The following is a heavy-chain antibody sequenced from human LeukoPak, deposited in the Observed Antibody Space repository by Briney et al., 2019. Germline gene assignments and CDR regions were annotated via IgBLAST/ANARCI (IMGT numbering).Heavy chain of an antibody. CDR1: GYTFTGYY. CDR2: INPNSGGT. V-gene: IGHV1-2*02. Sequence: GASVKVSCKASGYTFTGYYIHWVRQAPGQGLEWMGWINPNSGGTNYAQKLQGRVTMTRDTSISTAYMELSRLRSDDTAVYYCARVLERHFDYWGQGTLVTVSS. CDR3: ARVLERHFDY. J-gene: IGHJ4*02. D-gene: IGHD1-1*01.